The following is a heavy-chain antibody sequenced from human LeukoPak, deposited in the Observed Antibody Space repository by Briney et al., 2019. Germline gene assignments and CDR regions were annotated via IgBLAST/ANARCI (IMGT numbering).Heavy chain of an antibody. Sequence: PSETLSLTCTVSDISITTYYWSWIRQPAGKQLEWIGHMYATGTTNYNPSLKSRVSMSIDTSKNQISLNLRSVTAADAAVYYCAKVAKYYYGPETYFFFGNWGQGTLVTVSS. J-gene: IGHJ4*02. D-gene: IGHD3-10*01. V-gene: IGHV4-4*07. CDR3: AKVAKYYYGPETYFFFGN. CDR2: MYATGTT. CDR1: DISITTYY.